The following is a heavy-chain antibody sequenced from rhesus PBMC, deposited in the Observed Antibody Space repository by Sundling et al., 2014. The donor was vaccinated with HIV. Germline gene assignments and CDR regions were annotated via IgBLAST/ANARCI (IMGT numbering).Heavy chain of an antibody. CDR2: IKNKADGGAV. CDR3: ARGRYSWNYWGLDS. J-gene: IGHJ6*01. CDR1: GFTLSSYW. V-gene: IGHV3-16*02. D-gene: IGHD1-1-1*01. Sequence: EVQLVESGGGLVQPGGSLRLSCAASGFTLSSYWMSWVRQAPGKGLDWVGLIKNKADGGAVAYAESVKERYTISGDDSKNILYLQMRSLKTEDTAVYYCARGRYSWNYWGLDSWGQGVVVTVSS.